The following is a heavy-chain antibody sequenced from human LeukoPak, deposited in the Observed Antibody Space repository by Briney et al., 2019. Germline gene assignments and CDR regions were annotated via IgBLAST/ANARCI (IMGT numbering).Heavy chain of an antibody. Sequence: KPGGSLRLSCAASGFTLSDNYLSWIRQAPGKGLEWISYISPSGSTIYYADSVKGRFYISRDNAKNALYLEYNSLRAEDTALYRCVAYAYWGQGTLVTVSS. CDR1: GFTLSDNY. J-gene: IGHJ4*02. V-gene: IGHV3-11*04. CDR2: ISPSGSTI. CDR3: VAYAY. D-gene: IGHD4-17*01.